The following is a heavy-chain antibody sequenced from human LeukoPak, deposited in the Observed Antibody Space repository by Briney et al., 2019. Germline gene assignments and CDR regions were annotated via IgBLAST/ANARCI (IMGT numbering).Heavy chain of an antibody. CDR2: IYSDERT. Sequence: GGSLRLSCAASGFSVSRNYMSWVRQAPAKGLEGVSVIYSDERTYYSDSVNGRFTISIRNSMNTLYLQMNRLRAEDTAVYYCARDPAYCSGGICYSNAFDSWGQGTMVTVSS. CDR3: ARDPAYCSGGICYSNAFDS. J-gene: IGHJ3*02. D-gene: IGHD2-15*01. CDR1: GFSVSRNY. V-gene: IGHV3-66*01.